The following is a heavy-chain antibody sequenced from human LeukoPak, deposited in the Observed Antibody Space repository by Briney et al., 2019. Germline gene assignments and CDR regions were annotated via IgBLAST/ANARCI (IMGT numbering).Heavy chain of an antibody. D-gene: IGHD3-3*01. J-gene: IGHJ4*02. CDR3: ARGFRRITIFEVVISPSSHFDY. CDR1: GGTISSYY. Sequence: SETLSLTCTVSGGTISSYYWSWIRQPAGKGLEWIGEINHSGSTNYNPSLKSRVTISVDTSKNQFSLKLSSVTAADTAVYYCARGFRRITIFEVVISPSSHFDYWGQGTLVTVSS. V-gene: IGHV4-34*01. CDR2: INHSGST.